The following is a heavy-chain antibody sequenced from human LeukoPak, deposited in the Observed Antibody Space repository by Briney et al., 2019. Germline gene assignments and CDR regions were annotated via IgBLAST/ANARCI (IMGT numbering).Heavy chain of an antibody. J-gene: IGHJ6*03. V-gene: IGHV4-38-2*01. CDR2: IYHSGSS. CDR3: ARAKNPYYYYYYMDF. CDR1: GYSISSGHY. Sequence: TSETLSLTCAVSGYSISSGHYWVWIRQPPGEGLEYIGNIYHSGSSHYNPSLKSRVTISVDTSNNQFSLKLSSVTAADTAVYYCARAKNPYYYYYYMDFWGRGTTVTVSS.